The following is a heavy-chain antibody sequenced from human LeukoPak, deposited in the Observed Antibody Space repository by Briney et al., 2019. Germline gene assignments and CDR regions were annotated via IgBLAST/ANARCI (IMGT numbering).Heavy chain of an antibody. CDR1: GFTFSSYA. J-gene: IGHJ5*02. D-gene: IGHD3-10*01. Sequence: GGSLRLSCAASGFTFSSYAMHWARQAPGKGLEYVSAISSNGGSTYYANSVKGRFTISRDNSKNTLYLQMGGLRAEDMAVYYCARSAVRGVIISRFDPWGQGTLVTVSS. V-gene: IGHV3-64*01. CDR3: ARSAVRGVIISRFDP. CDR2: ISSNGGST.